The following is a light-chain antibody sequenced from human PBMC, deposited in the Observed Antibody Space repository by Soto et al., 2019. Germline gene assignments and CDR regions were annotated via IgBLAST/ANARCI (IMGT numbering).Light chain of an antibody. J-gene: IGLJ2*01. CDR2: ANN. CDR1: SSNIGAGYD. CDR3: QSYDSGLREMV. Sequence: QAVVTQPPSVSGAPGQRVTISCTGSSSNIGAGYDVHWYQQVPGAAPKLLIYANNNRPSGVPDRFSGSKSDTSASLAITGLQVEDEADYYCQSYDSGLREMVFGGGTKLTVL. V-gene: IGLV1-40*01.